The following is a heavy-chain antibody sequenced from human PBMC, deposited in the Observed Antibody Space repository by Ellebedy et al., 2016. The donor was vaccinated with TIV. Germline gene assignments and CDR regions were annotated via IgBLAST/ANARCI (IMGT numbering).Heavy chain of an antibody. V-gene: IGHV3-30-3*02. D-gene: IGHD2-15*01. CDR3: AKLAGTHLWYFDY. Sequence: PGGSLRLSCAASGFTFSTYGVNWVRQAPGKGLEWVAVISYDGSNKRYADSVKGRFTISRDNSKDTLSLQMNSLRAEDTAVYYCAKLAGTHLWYFDYWGQGTLVTVSS. CDR2: ISYDGSNK. CDR1: GFTFSTYG. J-gene: IGHJ4*02.